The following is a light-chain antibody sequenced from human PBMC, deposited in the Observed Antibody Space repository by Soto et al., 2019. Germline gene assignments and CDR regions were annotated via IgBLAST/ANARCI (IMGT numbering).Light chain of an antibody. V-gene: IGKV4-1*01. Sequence: DIVMTQSPDSLAVSLGERATINCKSSQSVLYSSNNKNYLAWYQQKPGQPPKLLIYWASTREFGVPGRFSGSGSGSHFTLAISSLQAEDVALYYCQQYHSTPKTFGQGTKVEIK. CDR2: WAS. CDR1: QSVLYSSNNKNY. J-gene: IGKJ1*01. CDR3: QQYHSTPKT.